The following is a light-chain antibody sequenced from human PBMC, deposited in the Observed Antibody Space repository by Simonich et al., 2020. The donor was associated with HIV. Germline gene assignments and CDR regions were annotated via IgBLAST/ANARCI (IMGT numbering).Light chain of an antibody. CDR1: SSAVGGYNY. V-gene: IGLV2-23*02. J-gene: IGLJ3*02. CDR2: GVS. CDR3: CSYAGSSTWV. Sequence: QSALTQPASVSGSPGQSITISCTGTSSAVGGYNYFSWYQQHPGKAPKLMIYGVSTRPSGVSNRFSGSKSGNTASLTISGLQAEDEADYYCCSYAGSSTWVFGGGTKLTVL.